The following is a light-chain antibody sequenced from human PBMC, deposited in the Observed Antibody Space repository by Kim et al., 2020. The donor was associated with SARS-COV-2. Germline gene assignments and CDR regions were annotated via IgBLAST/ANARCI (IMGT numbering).Light chain of an antibody. CDR3: QVWDSSTCV. CDR1: NIGSKN. V-gene: IGLV3-9*01. Sequence: VALGQTARITCGGNNIGSKNVHWYQQKPGQAPVLVIYRDSNRPSGIPERFSGSNSGNTATLTISRAQAGDEADYYCQVWDSSTCVFGGGTQLTVL. J-gene: IGLJ3*02. CDR2: RDS.